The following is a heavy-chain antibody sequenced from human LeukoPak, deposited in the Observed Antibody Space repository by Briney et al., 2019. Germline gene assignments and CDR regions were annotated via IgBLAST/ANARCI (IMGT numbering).Heavy chain of an antibody. Sequence: SETLSLTCTVSGYSISSTYCWGWIRQSPGRGLEWIGSIYHTGSTFYNPSLTSRVTISVDTSKNQFSLNLTSVTAADTAVYYCARGRVLRYFDWSHRFDPWGQGTLVTVSS. CDR3: ARGRVLRYFDWSHRFDP. CDR1: GYSISSTYC. CDR2: IYHTGST. V-gene: IGHV4-38-2*02. J-gene: IGHJ5*02. D-gene: IGHD3-9*01.